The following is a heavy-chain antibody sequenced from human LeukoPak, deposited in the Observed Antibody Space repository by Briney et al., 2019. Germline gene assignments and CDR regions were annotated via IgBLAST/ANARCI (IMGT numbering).Heavy chain of an antibody. Sequence: TGGSLRLSCAASGFIFDDYSMSWVRQAPGKGLEWVSYVHWNGGSTAYADSVKGRFTISRDNTRNFLYLQRNSLRADDTALYYCARYLSSSRPFDSWGQGTLVTVSS. J-gene: IGHJ4*02. CDR3: ARYLSSSRPFDS. D-gene: IGHD6-13*01. CDR2: VHWNGGST. CDR1: GFIFDDYS. V-gene: IGHV3-20*04.